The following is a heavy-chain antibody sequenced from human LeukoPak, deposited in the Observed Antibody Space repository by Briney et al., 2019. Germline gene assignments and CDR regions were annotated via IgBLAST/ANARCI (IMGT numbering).Heavy chain of an antibody. D-gene: IGHD3-10*01. V-gene: IGHV3-7*01. CDR2: INQDGSEK. Sequence: GGSLRLSCAASAFTFSNYWMSWVRQAPGKGLEWVANINQDGSEKYYVDSVKGRFTISRDNAKNSLYLQMNSLRAEDTAVYYCARGALTMVRGVIAYYSYGMDVWGQGTTVTVS. CDR1: AFTFSNYW. J-gene: IGHJ6*02. CDR3: ARGALTMVRGVIAYYSYGMDV.